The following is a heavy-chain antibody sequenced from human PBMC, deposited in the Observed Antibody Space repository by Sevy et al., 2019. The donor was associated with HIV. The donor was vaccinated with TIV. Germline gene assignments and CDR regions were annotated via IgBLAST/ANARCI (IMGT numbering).Heavy chain of an antibody. V-gene: IGHV4-30-2*01. CDR1: GGSISSGGYS. J-gene: IGHJ4*02. D-gene: IGHD2-15*01. CDR2: IYHSGST. CDR3: ARSMYCSGGSCYSPIYYFDY. Sequence: SETLSLTCAVSGGSISSGGYSWSWIRQPPGKGLEWIGYIYHSGSTYYNPSLKSRVTISVDRSKNQFSLKLSSVTAADTAVYYCARSMYCSGGSCYSPIYYFDYWGQGTLVTVSS.